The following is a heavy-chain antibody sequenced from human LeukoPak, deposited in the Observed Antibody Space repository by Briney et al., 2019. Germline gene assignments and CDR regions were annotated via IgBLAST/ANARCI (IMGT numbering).Heavy chain of an antibody. D-gene: IGHD2-15*01. CDR1: GFTFSSYA. J-gene: IGHJ6*03. V-gene: IGHV3-64*01. CDR3: ARPNCSGGSCYVYYMDV. Sequence: GGSLRLSCAASGFTFSSYAMHWVRQAPGKGLGYVSAISSNGGSTYYANSVKGRFTISRDNSKNTLYLQMGSLRAEDMAVYYCARPNCSGGSCYVYYMDVWGKGTTVTISS. CDR2: ISSNGGST.